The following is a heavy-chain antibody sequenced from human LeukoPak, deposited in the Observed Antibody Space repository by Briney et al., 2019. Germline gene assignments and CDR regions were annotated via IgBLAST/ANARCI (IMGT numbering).Heavy chain of an antibody. Sequence: ASVKVSCKASGGTFSSYAISWVRQAPGQGLEWMGRIIPIFGIANYAQKFQGRVTITADKSTSTAYMELSSLRSEDTAVYYCARVDDSSGRTGNWFDPWGQGTLVTVSS. D-gene: IGHD3-22*01. CDR2: IIPIFGIA. V-gene: IGHV1-69*04. CDR1: GGTFSSYA. CDR3: ARVDDSSGRTGNWFDP. J-gene: IGHJ5*02.